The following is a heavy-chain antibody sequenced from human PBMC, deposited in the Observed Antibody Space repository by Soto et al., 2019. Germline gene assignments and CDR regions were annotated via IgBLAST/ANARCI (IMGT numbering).Heavy chain of an antibody. Sequence: QVQLVQSGAEVKKPGSSVKVSCKASGGTFSSYAISWVRQAPGQGLEWMGGIIPIFGTANYAQKFQGRVTITADESTSTAYMELSSLRSEDTAVYYCAREKLDTAMVSPTSSLDYWGQGTLVTVSS. CDR2: IIPIFGTA. J-gene: IGHJ4*02. V-gene: IGHV1-69*01. D-gene: IGHD5-18*01. CDR1: GGTFSSYA. CDR3: AREKLDTAMVSPTSSLDY.